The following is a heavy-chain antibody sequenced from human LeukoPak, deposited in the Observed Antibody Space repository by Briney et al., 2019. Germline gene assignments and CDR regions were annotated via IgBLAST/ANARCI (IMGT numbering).Heavy chain of an antibody. Sequence: GGSLRLSCATSGFTFDDYAMHWVRQAPGKGLEWVSLISGDGGTTYYAGSVKGRFTISRDNNRNSLYLQMHGLRTEDAAIYYCAKNFEVSTVNYYHYYYTDVWGKGTTVTVSS. CDR2: ISGDGGTT. J-gene: IGHJ6*03. V-gene: IGHV3-43*02. CDR3: AKNFEVSTVNYYHYYYTDV. CDR1: GFTFDDYA. D-gene: IGHD5/OR15-5a*01.